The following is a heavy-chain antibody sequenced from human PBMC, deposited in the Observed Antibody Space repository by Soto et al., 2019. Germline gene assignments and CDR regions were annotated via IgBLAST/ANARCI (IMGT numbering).Heavy chain of an antibody. Sequence: GGSLRLSCAASGFTFSDYWMHWVRQAPGEGLVWVSRINSGGRTISYADSVKGRFTISRDNAKNTVYLQMNSLRAEDTAVYYCAKDVRLIQLWLLPDAFDIWGQGTMVTVSS. CDR3: AKDVRLIQLWLLPDAFDI. J-gene: IGHJ3*02. D-gene: IGHD5-18*01. V-gene: IGHV3-74*01. CDR2: INSGGRTI. CDR1: GFTFSDYW.